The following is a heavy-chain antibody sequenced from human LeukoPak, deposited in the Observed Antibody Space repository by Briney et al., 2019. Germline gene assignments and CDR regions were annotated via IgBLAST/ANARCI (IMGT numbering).Heavy chain of an antibody. D-gene: IGHD3-10*01. Sequence: SETLSLTCGVSGGSISSSNWWSWVRQPPGKGLEWIGEIYHSGSTNYNPSLKSRVTISVDKSKNQFSLKLSSVTAADTAVYYCARVLMVRGVIITYNWFDPWGQGTLVTVSS. V-gene: IGHV4-4*02. CDR3: ARVLMVRGVIITYNWFDP. CDR2: IYHSGST. CDR1: GGSISSSNW. J-gene: IGHJ5*02.